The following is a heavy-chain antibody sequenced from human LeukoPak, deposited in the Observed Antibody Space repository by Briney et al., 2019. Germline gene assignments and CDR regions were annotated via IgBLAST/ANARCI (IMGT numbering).Heavy chain of an antibody. CDR2: IKSKTDGGTT. Sequence: PGGSLRLSCAASGFTFSNAWMSWVRQAPGKGLEWVGRIKSKTDGGTTDYAAPVKGRFTISRDDSKNTLYLQMNSLKTEDTAVYYCTTDLVSVYYYDSSGYDYWGQGTLVTVSS. J-gene: IGHJ4*02. D-gene: IGHD3-22*01. CDR3: TTDLVSVYYYDSSGYDY. CDR1: GFTFSNAW. V-gene: IGHV3-15*01.